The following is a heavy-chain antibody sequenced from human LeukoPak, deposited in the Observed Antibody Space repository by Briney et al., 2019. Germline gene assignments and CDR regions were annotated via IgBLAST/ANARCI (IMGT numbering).Heavy chain of an antibody. J-gene: IGHJ2*01. CDR2: INHSGST. D-gene: IGHD2-21*02. CDR3: ARDLSDGVVTAIAPLWYFDL. CDR1: GGSFSGYY. Sequence: SETLSLTCTVYGGSFSGYYWSWIRQPPGKGLEWIGEINHSGSTNYNPSLKSRVTISLDTSKNQFSLKLSSVTAADTAVYYCARDLSDGVVTAIAPLWYFDLWGRGTLVTVSS. V-gene: IGHV4-34*01.